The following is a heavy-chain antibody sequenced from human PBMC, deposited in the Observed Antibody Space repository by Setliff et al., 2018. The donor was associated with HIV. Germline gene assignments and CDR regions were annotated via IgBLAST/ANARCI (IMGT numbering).Heavy chain of an antibody. D-gene: IGHD3-10*01. CDR2: FTSYNNQA. CDR1: GYTLTAYG. J-gene: IGHJ6*02. V-gene: IGHV1-18*01. Sequence: PSASVKVSCKISGYTLTAYGLNWVRQAPGQGPEWMGWFTSYNNQAEYAPKFQGRVTMTIDTSTSTAYMELRNLKYDDTAVYYCARGGDPPYYFLGMDVWGQGTTVTVSS. CDR3: ARGGDPPYYFLGMDV.